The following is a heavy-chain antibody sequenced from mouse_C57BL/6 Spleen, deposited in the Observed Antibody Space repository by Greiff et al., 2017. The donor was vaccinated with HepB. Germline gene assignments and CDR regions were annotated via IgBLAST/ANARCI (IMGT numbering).Heavy chain of an antibody. D-gene: IGHD1-1*01. CDR2: IDPGGGGT. V-gene: IGHV1-72*01. CDR1: GYTFTSYW. J-gene: IGHJ1*03. CDR3: ARHGSRRYFDV. Sequence: VQLQQPGAELVKPGASVKLSCKASGYTFTSYWMHWVKQRPGRGLEWIGRIDPGGGGTKYNEKFKSKATLTVDKPSSTAYMQRSSLTSEDSAVYYCARHGSRRYFDVWGTGTTVTVA.